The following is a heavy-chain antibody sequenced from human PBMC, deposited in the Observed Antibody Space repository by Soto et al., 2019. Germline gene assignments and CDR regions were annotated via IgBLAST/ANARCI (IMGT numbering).Heavy chain of an antibody. Sequence: SETLSLTCTVSGGSISSSSYYWGWIRQPPGKGLEWIGSIYYSGSTYYNPSLKSRVTISVDTSKNQFSLKLSSVTAADTAVYYGACLGHQDFNRFDPLGQRTLVTVSS. CDR1: GGSISSSSYY. J-gene: IGHJ5*02. CDR3: ACLGHQDFNRFDP. V-gene: IGHV4-39*01. CDR2: IYYSGST.